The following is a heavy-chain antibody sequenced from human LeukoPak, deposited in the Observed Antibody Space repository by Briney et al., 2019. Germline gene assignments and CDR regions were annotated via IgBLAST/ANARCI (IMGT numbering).Heavy chain of an antibody. CDR2: ISYDGSNK. V-gene: IGHV3-30*04. CDR1: GFTFSSYA. Sequence: GGSLRLSCAASGFTFSSYAMHWVRQAPGKGLEWVAVISYDGSNKYYADSVKGRFTISRDNSKNTLYLQMNSLRAEDTAVYYCARDPRREQRDWGQGTLVTVSS. J-gene: IGHJ4*02. D-gene: IGHD1-26*01. CDR3: ARDPRREQRD.